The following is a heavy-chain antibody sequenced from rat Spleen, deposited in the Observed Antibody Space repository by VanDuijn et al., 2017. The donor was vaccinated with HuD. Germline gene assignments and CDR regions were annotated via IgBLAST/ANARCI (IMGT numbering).Heavy chain of an antibody. CDR1: GFSLTSYN. Sequence: QVQLMESGPGLVQPSETLSLTCTVSGFSLTSYNVHWVRQPPGKGLEWMGVMWSGGSTDYNSAFKSRLSISRDTSKNQVFLKMNSLQSEDTTTYYCARTGSYYWYFDFWGPGTMVTVSS. CDR3: ARTGSYYWYFDF. J-gene: IGHJ1*01. D-gene: IGHD5-1*01. V-gene: IGHV2-45*01. CDR2: MWSGGST.